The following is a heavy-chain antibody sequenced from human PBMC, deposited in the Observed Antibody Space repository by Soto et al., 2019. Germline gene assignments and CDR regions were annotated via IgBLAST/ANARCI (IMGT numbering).Heavy chain of an antibody. J-gene: IGHJ4*02. CDR3: ARDQSYYDSSGFLAFFDY. D-gene: IGHD3-22*01. CDR2: IYYSGST. Sequence: QVQLQESGPGLVKPSQTLSLTCTVSGGSISSGGYYWSWTRQHPGKGLEWIGYIYYSGSTYYNPSLKSRVTISVDTSKNQFSLKLSSVTAAATAVYYCARDQSYYDSSGFLAFFDYWGQGSLVTVS. V-gene: IGHV4-31*03. CDR1: GGSISSGGYY.